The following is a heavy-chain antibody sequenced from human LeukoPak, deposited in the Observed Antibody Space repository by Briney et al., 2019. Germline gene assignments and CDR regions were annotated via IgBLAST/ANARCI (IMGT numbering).Heavy chain of an antibody. J-gene: IGHJ4*02. CDR2: INPNSGGT. CDR3: TRFRHAAVAGTPHFDY. V-gene: IGHV1-2*02. D-gene: IGHD6-19*01. Sequence: ASVKVSCKASGYTFTDYHIHWVRQAPGQGLEWMGWINPNSGGTNYAEKFHGRLTTTRDTSMSTAFMELSGLRSDDTAVYYCTRFRHAAVAGTPHFDYWGQGALVTVSS. CDR1: GYTFTDYH.